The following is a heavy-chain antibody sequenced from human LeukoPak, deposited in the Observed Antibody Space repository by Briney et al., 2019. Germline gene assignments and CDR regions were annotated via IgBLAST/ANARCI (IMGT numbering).Heavy chain of an antibody. Sequence: SVKVSCKASGGTFSSYAISWVRQAPGQGLEWMGGIIPIFGTANYAQKFQGRVAITTDESTSTAYMELSSLRSEDTAVYYCARGNGWLQPFDYWGQGTLVTVSS. CDR3: ARGNGWLQPFDY. V-gene: IGHV1-69*05. J-gene: IGHJ4*02. CDR1: GGTFSSYA. CDR2: IIPIFGTA. D-gene: IGHD5-24*01.